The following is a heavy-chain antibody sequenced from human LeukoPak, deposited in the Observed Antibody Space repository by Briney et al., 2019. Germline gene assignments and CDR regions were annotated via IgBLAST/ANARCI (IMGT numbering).Heavy chain of an antibody. V-gene: IGHV4-59*11. CDR2: IYYSGST. CDR3: ARSYSSSWSWYFDL. D-gene: IGHD6-13*01. Sequence: SETLSLTCTVSGGSISSHYWSSIRQPPGKGLEWIGYIYYSGSTNYNPSLKSRVTISVDTSKNQFSLKLSSVTAADTAVYYCARSYSSSWSWYFDLWGRGTLVTVSS. J-gene: IGHJ2*01. CDR1: GGSISSHY.